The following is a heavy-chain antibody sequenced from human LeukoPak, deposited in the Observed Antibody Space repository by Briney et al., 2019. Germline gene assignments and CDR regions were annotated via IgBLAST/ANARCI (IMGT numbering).Heavy chain of an antibody. CDR2: INPSGGST. CDR1: GYTFTSYY. CDR3: ARDQVARDIVVVLTATGTIDY. J-gene: IGHJ4*02. D-gene: IGHD2-15*01. V-gene: IGHV1-46*01. Sequence: ASVKVSCKVSGYTFTSYYMHWARQAPGQGLEWMGIINPSGGSTSYAQKFQGRVTMTRDTSISTAYMELSRLRSDDTAVYYCARDQVARDIVVVLTATGTIDYWGQGTLVTVSS.